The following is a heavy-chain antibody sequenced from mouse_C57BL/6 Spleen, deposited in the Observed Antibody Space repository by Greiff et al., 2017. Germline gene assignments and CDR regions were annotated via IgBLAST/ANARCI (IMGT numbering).Heavy chain of an antibody. J-gene: IGHJ1*03. CDR2: IYPGSGNT. V-gene: IGHV1-76*01. CDR1: GYTFTGYY. Sequence: QVQLQQSGAELVRPGASVKLSCKASGYTFTGYYINWVKQRPGQGLEWIARIYPGSGNTYYNEKFKGKATLTAEKSSSTAYMRLSSLTSEDSAVYFCARFYYDYDGYFDVWGTGTTVTVSS. CDR3: ARFYYDYDGYFDV. D-gene: IGHD2-4*01.